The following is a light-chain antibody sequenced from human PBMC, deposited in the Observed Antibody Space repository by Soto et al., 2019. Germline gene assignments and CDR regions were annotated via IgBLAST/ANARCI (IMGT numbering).Light chain of an antibody. V-gene: IGKV1-39*01. CDR2: SVS. Sequence: DIQMTQSPSSLSASVRDRDTITCRASQGIRNYLNWYQQKAGEAPRLLIYSVSTLQSGVPSRFSGGGSGTDFTLTISSLQPEDCGTYYCQESYSIRTFGLGT. CDR1: QGIRNY. CDR3: QESYSIRT. J-gene: IGKJ1*01.